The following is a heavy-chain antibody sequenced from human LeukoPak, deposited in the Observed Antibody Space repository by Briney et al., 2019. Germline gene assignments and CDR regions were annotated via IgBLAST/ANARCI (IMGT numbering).Heavy chain of an antibody. D-gene: IGHD2-21*02. CDR1: GGSISSYY. Sequence: TSETLSLTCTVSGGSISSYYWSWIRQPPGKGLEWIGYIYYSGSTNYNPSLKSRVTISVDTSKNQFSLKLSSVTAADTAVYYCARQHGGDSFKFGPWGQGTLVTVSS. V-gene: IGHV4-59*01. J-gene: IGHJ5*02. CDR3: ARQHGGDSFKFGP. CDR2: IYYSGST.